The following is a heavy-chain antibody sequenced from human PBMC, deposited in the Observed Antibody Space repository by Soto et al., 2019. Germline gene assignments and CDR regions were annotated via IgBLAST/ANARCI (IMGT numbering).Heavy chain of an antibody. J-gene: IGHJ5*02. CDR2: MNPNSGNT. V-gene: IGHV1-8*01. CDR3: ARSGAYDVRSGPTGLEP. Sequence: ASGKVSCNASGYTFTSYYINWVRHATGQGLEWMGWMNPNSGNTGYAQKFQGRVIMTRNTSICIAYMELRSLRSEAQAVYYCARSGAYDVRSGPTGLEPWGEG. CDR1: GYTFTSYY. D-gene: IGHD3-3*01.